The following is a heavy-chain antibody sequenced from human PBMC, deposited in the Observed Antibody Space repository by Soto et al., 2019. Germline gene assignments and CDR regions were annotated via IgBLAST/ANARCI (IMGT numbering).Heavy chain of an antibody. CDR3: AVSTVVPAAILDY. Sequence: QVQLQESGPRLVKPSETLSLTCTVSGGSISSYYWSWIRQPAGKGLEWIGRVQTDGNTNYNPSLKSRVTMSVDTSKNQFSLKLTSVTAADTAVYYCAVSTVVPAAILDYWGQETLVTVSS. CDR1: GGSISSYY. V-gene: IGHV4-4*07. CDR2: VQTDGNT. D-gene: IGHD2-2*01. J-gene: IGHJ4*02.